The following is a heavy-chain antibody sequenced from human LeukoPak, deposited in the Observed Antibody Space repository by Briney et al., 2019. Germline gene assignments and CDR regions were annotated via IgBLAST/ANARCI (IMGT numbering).Heavy chain of an antibody. J-gene: IGHJ4*02. Sequence: GGPLTLSCAPSVFTYRTYAMSWVRHARGGGLECVSGISGCGDGTYYAEYVKGRFTISRDKYKNTVFLQRNSLRADDTAKYYCAKDKAPGSWHTPSDFWGQGTLVTVSS. CDR2: ISGCGDGT. D-gene: IGHD6-13*01. CDR1: VFTYRTYA. CDR3: AKDKAPGSWHTPSDF. V-gene: IGHV3-23*01.